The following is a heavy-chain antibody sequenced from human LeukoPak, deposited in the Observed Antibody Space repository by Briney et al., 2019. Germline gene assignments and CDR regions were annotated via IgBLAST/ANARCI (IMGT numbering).Heavy chain of an antibody. CDR1: GGSISSYY. J-gene: IGHJ4*02. D-gene: IGHD6-19*01. CDR2: ISDIGSI. CDR3: ASSGEISYSSGKNFDY. Sequence: ESGPTLVKPSETLSLTCTVSGGSISSYYWSWIRQPPGKGLEWIAYISDIGSINYNPSLKSRVTISLDTSKNQFSLKLSSVTAADTAVYYCASSGEISYSSGKNFDYWGQGTLVTVSS. V-gene: IGHV4-59*01.